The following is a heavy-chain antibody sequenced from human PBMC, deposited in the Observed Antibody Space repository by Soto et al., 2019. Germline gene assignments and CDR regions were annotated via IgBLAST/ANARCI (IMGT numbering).Heavy chain of an antibody. CDR3: ARATTVTMGPDAFDI. V-gene: IGHV1-69*13. J-gene: IGHJ3*02. CDR2: IIPIFGTA. D-gene: IGHD4-17*01. CDR1: GGTFSSYA. Sequence: ASVKVSCKASGGTFSSYAISWVRQAPGQGLEWMGGIIPIFGTANYAQKFQGRVTITADESTSTAYMELSSLRSEDTAVYYCARATTVTMGPDAFDIWGQGTMVTVSS.